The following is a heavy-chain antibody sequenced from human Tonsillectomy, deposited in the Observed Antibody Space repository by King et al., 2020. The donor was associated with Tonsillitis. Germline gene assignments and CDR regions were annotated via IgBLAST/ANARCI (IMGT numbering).Heavy chain of an antibody. CDR1: GYTFTSYG. CDR3: AGIGYCTNGVCYTAFDI. V-gene: IGHV1-18*01. J-gene: IGHJ3*02. Sequence: VQLVESGAEVKKPGASVKVSCKASGYTFTSYGISWVRQAPGQGLEWMGWISAYNGNTNYAQKLQGRVTMTTDTSTSTAYMELRSLRSDDTAVYYCAGIGYCTNGVCYTAFDIWGQGTMVTVSS. D-gene: IGHD2-8*01. CDR2: ISAYNGNT.